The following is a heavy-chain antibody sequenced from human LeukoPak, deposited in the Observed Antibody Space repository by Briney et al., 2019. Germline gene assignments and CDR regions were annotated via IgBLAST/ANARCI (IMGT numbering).Heavy chain of an antibody. CDR3: ARDLHDYVAMDV. CDR1: AFTFRAYA. D-gene: IGHD3-10*02. V-gene: IGHV3-23*01. CDR2: IGSDNKP. Sequence: QPGGSLRLSCEASAFTFRAYAMTWVRQAPGKGLEWVSSIGSDNKPHYSESVKGRFAISRDNSKSMLFLQLNSLRAEDTALYYCARDLHDYVAMDVGGQGTTVTVSS. J-gene: IGHJ6*02.